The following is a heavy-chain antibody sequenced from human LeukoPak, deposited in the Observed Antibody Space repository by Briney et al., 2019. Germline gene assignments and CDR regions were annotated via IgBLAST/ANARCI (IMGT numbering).Heavy chain of an antibody. D-gene: IGHD2-2*01. V-gene: IGHV1-69*13. CDR2: IIPIFGTA. CDR1: GGTFSSYA. J-gene: IGHJ5*02. CDR3: ARDGEYCSSTSCANWFDP. Sequence: SVKVSCKASGGTFSSYAISWVRQAPGQGLEWRGGIIPIFGTANYAQKFQGRVTITADESTSTAYMELSSLRSEDTAVYYCARDGEYCSSTSCANWFDPWGQGTLVTVSS.